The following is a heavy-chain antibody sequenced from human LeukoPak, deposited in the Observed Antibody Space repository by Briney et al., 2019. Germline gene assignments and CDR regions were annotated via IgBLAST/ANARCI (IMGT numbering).Heavy chain of an antibody. J-gene: IGHJ4*02. D-gene: IGHD5-12*01. Sequence: GRSLRLSCAASGFTFNSYAMSWVRQAPGKGLEWVSAISGSGGSTYYADSVKGRFTISRDNSKNTLYLQMNSLRAEDTAVYYCAKVVATEKRQEFDYWGQGTLVTVSS. V-gene: IGHV3-23*01. CDR2: ISGSGGST. CDR1: GFTFNSYA. CDR3: AKVVATEKRQEFDY.